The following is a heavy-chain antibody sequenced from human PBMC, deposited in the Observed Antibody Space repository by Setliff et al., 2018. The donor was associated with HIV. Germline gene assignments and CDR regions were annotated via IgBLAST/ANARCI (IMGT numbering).Heavy chain of an antibody. CDR2: ISYTGGT. V-gene: IGHV4-59*11. Sequence: SETLSLTCTVSGGSISSHYWGWIRQPPGKGLEWIGSISYTGGTNHNPSLQSRVTMSIDTSKDQFSLKLSSLTSADTAVYYCARGLSSPFAAGLWGRVTMVTSPQ. J-gene: IGHJ4*02. CDR3: ARGLSSPFAAGL. D-gene: IGHD6-13*01. CDR1: GGSISSHY.